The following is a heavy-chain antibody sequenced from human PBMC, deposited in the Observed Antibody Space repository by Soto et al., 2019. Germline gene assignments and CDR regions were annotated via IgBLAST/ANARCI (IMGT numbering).Heavy chain of an antibody. V-gene: IGHV4-34*09. J-gene: IGHJ6*02. CDR1: GGSFSGYY. Sequence: PSETLSLTCAVYGGSFSGYYWSWIRQPPGKGLEWIGYIYNSGSTYYNPSLKSRVTISVDTSKNQVSLKLRSVTAADTAVYYCARDYYGSPLAMDVWGQGTTVTVSS. CDR3: ARDYYGSPLAMDV. CDR2: IYNSGST. D-gene: IGHD3-10*01.